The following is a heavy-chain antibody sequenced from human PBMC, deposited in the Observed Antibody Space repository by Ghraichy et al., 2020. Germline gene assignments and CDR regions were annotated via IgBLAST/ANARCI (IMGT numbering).Heavy chain of an antibody. Sequence: GSLNISCAVSGGSISSSNWWSWVRQPPGKGLEWIGEIYHSGSTNYNPSLKSRVTISVDKSKNQFSLKLSSVTAADTAVYYCARDSNIVDGDAFDIWGQGTMVTVSS. CDR3: ARDSNIVDGDAFDI. V-gene: IGHV4-4*02. J-gene: IGHJ3*02. CDR2: IYHSGST. D-gene: IGHD2-21*01. CDR1: GGSISSSNW.